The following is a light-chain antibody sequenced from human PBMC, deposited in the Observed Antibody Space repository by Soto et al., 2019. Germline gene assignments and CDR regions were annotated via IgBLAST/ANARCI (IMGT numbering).Light chain of an antibody. CDR3: QQYGSSPTT. CDR1: QSVSSNN. Sequence: IAVSQYKATLSVSPWGGGTLSCRASQSVSSNNLAWYQQKPGQAPRLLFFGASIRATGIPDRFSGSGSGTDFTLTISRLEPEDFAVYHCQQYGSSPTTSCQGAKA. CDR2: GAS. J-gene: IGKJ1*01. V-gene: IGKV3-20*01.